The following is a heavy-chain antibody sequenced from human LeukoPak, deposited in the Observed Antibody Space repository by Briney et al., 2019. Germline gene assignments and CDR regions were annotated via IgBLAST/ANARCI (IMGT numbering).Heavy chain of an antibody. J-gene: IGHJ4*02. D-gene: IGHD4-11*01. Sequence: PSETLSLTCTVSGGSISSGSYYWSWLRQPAGKGLEWIGRIYTSGSTNYNPSLKSRVTISVDTSKNQFSLKLSSVTAADTAVYYCAREYYSNYVVDYWGQGTLVTVSS. V-gene: IGHV4-61*02. CDR1: GGSISSGSYY. CDR2: IYTSGST. CDR3: AREYYSNYVVDY.